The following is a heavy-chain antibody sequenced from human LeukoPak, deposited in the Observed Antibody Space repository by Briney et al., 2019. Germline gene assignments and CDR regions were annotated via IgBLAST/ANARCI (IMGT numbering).Heavy chain of an antibody. J-gene: IGHJ3*02. V-gene: IGHV3-30-3*01. CDR2: ISYGGSNK. CDR1: GFTFSSYA. Sequence: GGSLRLSCAASGFTFSSYAMHWVRQAPGKGLEWVAVISYGGSNKYYADSVKGRFTISRDNSKNTLYLQMNSLRAEDTAVYYCAREGGTYDSSGYYQAYDAFDIWGQGTMVTVSS. D-gene: IGHD3-22*01. CDR3: AREGGTYDSSGYYQAYDAFDI.